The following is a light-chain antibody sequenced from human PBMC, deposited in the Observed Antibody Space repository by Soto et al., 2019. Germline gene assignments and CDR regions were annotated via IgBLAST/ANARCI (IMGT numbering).Light chain of an antibody. V-gene: IGKV3-20*01. CDR2: GAS. J-gene: IGKJ1*01. Sequence: EIVLTQSPGTLSLSPGERATLSCRASQSVSSSYLAWYQQKPGQAPMLLSYGASSRATGIPDRFSGSGSGTDVTLTISRLEPEDFAVYYCQQYGSPLWTFGQGTKVEIK. CDR3: QQYGSPLWT. CDR1: QSVSSSY.